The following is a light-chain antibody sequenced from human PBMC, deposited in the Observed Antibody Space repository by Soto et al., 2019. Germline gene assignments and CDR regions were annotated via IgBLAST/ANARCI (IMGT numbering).Light chain of an antibody. V-gene: IGKV3-11*01. CDR3: QQRSSWPT. CDR1: QSVSNY. CDR2: DAS. J-gene: IGKJ1*01. Sequence: EIVLTQSPATLSLSPGERATLSCRASQSVSNYLAWYQQKPGQAPRLLIYDASSRAPGVPARFSGSGSGTDFTLTISSLESEDFAVYYCQQRSSWPTFGQGTKVDIK.